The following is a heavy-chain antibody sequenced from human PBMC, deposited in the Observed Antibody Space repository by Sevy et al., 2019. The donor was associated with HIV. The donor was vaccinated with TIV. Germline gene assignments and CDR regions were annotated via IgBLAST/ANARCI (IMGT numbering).Heavy chain of an antibody. Sequence: GGSLRLSCEASGFTFSSFEMNWVRQAPGKGLEWVLYISSSGSIISYADSVKGRFTISRDNAKSSLYLQMNSLRAEDTAVYYCARSGGVTDYGMDAWGQGTTVTVSS. V-gene: IGHV3-48*03. J-gene: IGHJ6*02. CDR1: GFTFSSFE. D-gene: IGHD3-16*01. CDR2: ISSSGSII. CDR3: ARSGGVTDYGMDA.